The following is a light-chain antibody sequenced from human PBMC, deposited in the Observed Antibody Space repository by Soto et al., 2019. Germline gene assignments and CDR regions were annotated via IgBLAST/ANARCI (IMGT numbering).Light chain of an antibody. CDR3: QQYHTLWT. J-gene: IGKJ1*01. CDR2: RAS. CDR1: HYIYSN. Sequence: EIVLTHSPATLSLSPWEIATLSCSASHYIYSNVAWFQQRPGQAPRLLIYRASTRATGTPARFTGSGSGTEFALTITSLQSEDFALYYCQQYHTLWTFGQGTKWIS. V-gene: IGKV3-15*01.